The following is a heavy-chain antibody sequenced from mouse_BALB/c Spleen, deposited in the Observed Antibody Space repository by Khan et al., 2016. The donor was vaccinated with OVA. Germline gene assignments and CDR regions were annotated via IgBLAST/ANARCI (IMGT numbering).Heavy chain of an antibody. J-gene: IGHJ2*01. Sequence: QVQLQQSGAELVKPGASVKMSCKASGYTFTSYWMHWVKQRPGKGLEWIGVIDTSDSYTSYNQKFKGKATLTVDTSSSTAYMQLSSLTSEDSSVYYCTRSTQYGHFLFDYWSQGTTLTVPS. CDR3: TRSTQYGHFLFDY. CDR1: GYTFTSYW. CDR2: IDTSDSYT. V-gene: IGHV1S127*01. D-gene: IGHD2-10*02.